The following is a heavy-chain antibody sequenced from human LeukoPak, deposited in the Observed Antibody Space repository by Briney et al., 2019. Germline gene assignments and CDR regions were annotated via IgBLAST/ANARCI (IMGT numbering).Heavy chain of an antibody. CDR2: INHSGGT. D-gene: IGHD6-19*01. J-gene: IGHJ5*02. CDR1: AGSISSDS. Sequence: PSETLSLTCTVSAGSISSDSWNWIRQPPGQGLEWIGYINHSGGTKYNPSLESRVTISIDTSKNQFSLKLRSVTVADTAVYYCTSLLFDSSTRSFGWFDPWGQGTLVTVSS. V-gene: IGHV4-59*01. CDR3: TSLLFDSSTRSFGWFDP.